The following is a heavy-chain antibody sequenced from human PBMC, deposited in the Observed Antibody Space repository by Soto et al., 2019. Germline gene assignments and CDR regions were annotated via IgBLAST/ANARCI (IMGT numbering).Heavy chain of an antibody. CDR2: INAGNGNT. V-gene: IGHV1-3*01. CDR1: GYTFTSYA. Sequence: ASVKVSCKASGYTFTSYAMHWVRQAPGQRLEWMGWINAGNGNTKYSQKFQGRVTITRDTSASTAYMELSSLRSEDTAVYYCAENRDGSGSYYFDSWGQGTLVTVSS. CDR3: AENRDGSGSYYFDS. D-gene: IGHD3-10*01. J-gene: IGHJ4*02.